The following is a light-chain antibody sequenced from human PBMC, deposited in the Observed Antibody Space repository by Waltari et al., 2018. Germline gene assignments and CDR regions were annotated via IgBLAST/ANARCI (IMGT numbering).Light chain of an antibody. CDR2: AAT. Sequence: DIQMTQSPSSLSASVGDRVTITCRASHDNCNYLNWYQHKPGKALKILISAATNLETGVPSRFSGGGSGTYFSFTISRLQPEDTATYYCQQYANLPYTFGQATKLEI. CDR3: QQYANLPYT. V-gene: IGKV1-33*01. J-gene: IGKJ2*01. CDR1: HDNCNY.